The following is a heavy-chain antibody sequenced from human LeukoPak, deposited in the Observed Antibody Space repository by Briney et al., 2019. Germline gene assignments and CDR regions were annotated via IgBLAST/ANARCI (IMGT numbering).Heavy chain of an antibody. CDR2: IHGGGST. J-gene: IGHJ6*03. Sequence: SETLSLTCTVSGFSISSGFYWGWIRQPPGKGLEWIGTIHGGGSTNYNPSLKSRVTISVDTSKNQFSLKLSSVTAADTAVYYCARLAMVRGLDYYYYYMDVWGKGTTVTISS. CDR3: ARLAMVRGLDYYYYYMDV. V-gene: IGHV4-38-2*02. CDR1: GFSISSGFY. D-gene: IGHD3-10*01.